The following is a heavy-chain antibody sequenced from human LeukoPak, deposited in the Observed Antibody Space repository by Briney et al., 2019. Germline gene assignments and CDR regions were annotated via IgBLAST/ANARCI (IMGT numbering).Heavy chain of an antibody. D-gene: IGHD4-17*01. CDR1: GGSFSGYY. Sequence: SETLSLTCAVYGGSFSGYYWSWIRQPPGKGLEWIGEINHSGSTNYNPSLKSRVTISVDTSKNQFSLKLSSVTAADTAVYYCARARYGDYATYGMDVWGQGTTVTVSS. CDR3: ARARYGDYATYGMDV. V-gene: IGHV4-34*01. CDR2: INHSGST. J-gene: IGHJ6*02.